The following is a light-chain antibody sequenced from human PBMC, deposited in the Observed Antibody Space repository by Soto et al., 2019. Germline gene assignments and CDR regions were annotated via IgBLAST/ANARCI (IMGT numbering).Light chain of an antibody. CDR1: QSVSNSA. V-gene: IGKV3-20*01. CDR3: QLFGSSPMYT. Sequence: EIVLTQSPATLSLSPGERATLSCRASQSVSNSALAWYLQKPGQASRLLIYGASSRATGIPDRFSGGGSGTDFSLTISRLEPEDFAVYFCQLFGSSPMYTFGQGTRLEI. J-gene: IGKJ2*01. CDR2: GAS.